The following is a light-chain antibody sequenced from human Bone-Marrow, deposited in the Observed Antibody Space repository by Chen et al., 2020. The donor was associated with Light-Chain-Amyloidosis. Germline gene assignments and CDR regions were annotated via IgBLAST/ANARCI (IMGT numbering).Light chain of an antibody. V-gene: IGLV3-21*02. CDR2: DDS. J-gene: IGLJ3*02. CDR1: NIGSTS. Sequence: SYVLTQPASVSEAPGQTATIACGGNNIGSTSVHWYQQTPGQAPLLVVYDDSDRPSGIPERLSGSNSVNTATLTISRVEAWDEADYYCQVWDRSSDRPVFGGGTKLTVL. CDR3: QVWDRSSDRPV.